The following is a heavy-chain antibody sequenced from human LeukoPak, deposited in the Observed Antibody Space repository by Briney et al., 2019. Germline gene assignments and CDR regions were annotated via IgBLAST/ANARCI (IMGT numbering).Heavy chain of an antibody. V-gene: IGHV4-59*08. CDR3: ARAIENYGSGSYVSLIDY. CDR2: IYYSGST. CDR1: GGSISSYY. J-gene: IGHJ4*02. Sequence: SETLSLTCTVSGGSISSYYWSWIRQPPGKGLEWIGYIYYSGSTNYNPSLKSRVTISVDTSKNQFSLKLSSVTAADTAVYYCARAIENYGSGSYVSLIDYWGQGTLVTVSS. D-gene: IGHD3-10*01.